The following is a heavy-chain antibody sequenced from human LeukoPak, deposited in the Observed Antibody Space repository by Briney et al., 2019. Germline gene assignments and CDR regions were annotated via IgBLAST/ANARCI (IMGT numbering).Heavy chain of an antibody. D-gene: IGHD3-10*01. Sequence: SETLSLTCTVSGGSISSSSYYWGWIRQPPGKGLAWIGSIYHSGSTYYNPSLKSRVTISVDTSKNQFSLKLSSVTAADTAVYYCARDRGYYYGSGSSPLFDYWGQGTLVTVSS. CDR1: GGSISSSSYY. CDR2: IYHSGST. V-gene: IGHV4-39*07. J-gene: IGHJ4*02. CDR3: ARDRGYYYGSGSSPLFDY.